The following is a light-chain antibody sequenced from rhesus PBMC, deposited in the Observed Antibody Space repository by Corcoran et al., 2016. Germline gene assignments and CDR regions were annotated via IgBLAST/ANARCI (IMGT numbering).Light chain of an antibody. CDR1: ENVNNY. V-gene: IGKV1-74*01. CDR3: QHGYGTPYS. Sequence: DIQMTQSPSSLSASVGDRVTITCRASENVNNYLNWYQQKPGKAPKLLIYKASTLQSGVPSRVSGSGSGTDYTFTISSLQPEDVATYYCQHGYGTPYSFGQGTKGEIK. CDR2: KAS. J-gene: IGKJ2*01.